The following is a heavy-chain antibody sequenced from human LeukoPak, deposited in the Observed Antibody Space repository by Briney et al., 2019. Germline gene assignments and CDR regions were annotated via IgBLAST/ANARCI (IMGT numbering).Heavy chain of an antibody. CDR3: ARGVDSAIDW. CDR2: INGDGRDK. V-gene: IGHV3-7*01. D-gene: IGHD3-9*01. CDR1: GFTFSSYW. Sequence: GGSLRLSCAASGFTFSSYWMNCVRQAPGKGLEWVANINGDGRDKYYVGSVRGRFTISRDNADNALYLQMNSLRGDDTAVYYCARGVDSAIDWWGQGTLVTVSS. J-gene: IGHJ4*02.